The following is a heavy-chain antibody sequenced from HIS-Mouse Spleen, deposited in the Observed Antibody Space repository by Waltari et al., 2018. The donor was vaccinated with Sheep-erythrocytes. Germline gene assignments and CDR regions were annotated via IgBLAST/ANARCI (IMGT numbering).Heavy chain of an antibody. D-gene: IGHD3-22*01. CDR3: ARLYYYDSSGYYFDY. CDR2: SYYSGRT. J-gene: IGHJ4*02. V-gene: IGHV4-39*01. CDR1: GGSISSSSYY. Sequence: QLQLQESGPGLVKPSETLSLTCTVSGGSISSSSYYWGWIRQPPGKGLEWIGRSYYSGRTYYNPSLKSRVTISVDTSKNQCSLKLSSVTAADTAVYYCARLYYYDSSGYYFDYWGQGTLVTVSS.